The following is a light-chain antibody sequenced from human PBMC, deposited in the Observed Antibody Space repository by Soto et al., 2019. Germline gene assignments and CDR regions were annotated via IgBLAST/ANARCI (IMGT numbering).Light chain of an antibody. J-gene: IGKJ2*01. CDR3: HQYDDGPYT. Sequence: IVLTQSPGTLSLSPGETATLSCRASQSLSFNLAWYQQKPGQAPRLLIYAASTRATGIPVRFSGSGSGTEFTLTISSLQSEDFAVYYCHQYDDGPYTFGQGTKVDI. V-gene: IGKV3-15*01. CDR2: AAS. CDR1: QSLSFN.